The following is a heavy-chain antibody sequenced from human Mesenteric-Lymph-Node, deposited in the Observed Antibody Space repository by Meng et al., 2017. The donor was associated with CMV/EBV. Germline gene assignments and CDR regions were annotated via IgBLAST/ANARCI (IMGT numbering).Heavy chain of an antibody. CDR1: GFTFSSYS. D-gene: IGHD5-18*01. Sequence: GGSLRLSCAASGFTFSSYSLNWVRQAPGKGLEWVSYISTRSALYYVDSVEGRFTISRDNAKNSLYLQMNNLRAEDKALYYCATLRDGYTCDWGQGTLVTVSS. V-gene: IGHV3-48*01. CDR2: ISTRSAL. CDR3: ATLRDGYTCD. J-gene: IGHJ4*02.